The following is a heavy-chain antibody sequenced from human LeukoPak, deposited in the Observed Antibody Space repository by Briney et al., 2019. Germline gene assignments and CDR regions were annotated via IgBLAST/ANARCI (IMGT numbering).Heavy chain of an antibody. CDR3: ARAGKYDSSCYFPPVIDY. J-gene: IGHJ4*02. V-gene: IGHV4-31*03. D-gene: IGHD3-22*01. CDR2: IYYSGST. Sequence: SQTLSLTCTVSGGSISSGGYYWSWIRQHPGKGLEWIGYIYYSGSTYYNPSLKSRVTISVDTSKNQFSLKLSSVTAADTAVYYCARAGKYDSSCYFPPVIDYWGQGTLVTVSS. CDR1: GGSISSGGYY.